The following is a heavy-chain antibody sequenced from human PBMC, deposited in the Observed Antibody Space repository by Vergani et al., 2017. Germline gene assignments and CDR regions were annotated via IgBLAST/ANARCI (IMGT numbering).Heavy chain of an antibody. V-gene: IGHV3-23*04. CDR1: GFTFSNSA. Sequence: EVQLVESGGGLVQPGGSLRLSCVTSGFTFSNSAMSWVRQTSGKGLEWVSAISGHGDRTYYADSVKGRFTISRDNSKNTVYLQMNSFKAEDRATYYCAREERSNTSPFVGDWGQGTLVTV. CDR3: AREERSNTSPFVGD. J-gene: IGHJ4*02. CDR2: ISGHGDRT. D-gene: IGHD2/OR15-2a*01.